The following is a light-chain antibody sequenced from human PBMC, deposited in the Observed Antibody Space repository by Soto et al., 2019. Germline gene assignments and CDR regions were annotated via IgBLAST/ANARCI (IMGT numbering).Light chain of an antibody. V-gene: IGKV1-39*01. J-gene: IGKJ2*01. CDR2: AAY. CDR1: QNIRNY. CDR3: QQIHSTSSYT. Sequence: DIHMTQSPSSLSASVGDRVTITCRASQNIRNYLNWYQQRPGKTPNLMXYAAYNLRGGVPSRFSGSGSGTVFTLTINSLQPEDFATYYCQQIHSTSSYTFGQGTKVDIK.